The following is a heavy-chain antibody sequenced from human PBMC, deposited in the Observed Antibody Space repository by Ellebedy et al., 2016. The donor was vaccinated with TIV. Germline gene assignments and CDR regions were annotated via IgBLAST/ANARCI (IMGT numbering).Heavy chain of an antibody. D-gene: IGHD6-13*01. CDR1: GGSVSSHY. CDR2: IFYRGST. V-gene: IGHV4-59*08. CDR3: ARVTGQQLVFYYFDS. J-gene: IGHJ4*02. Sequence: MPGGSLRLSCSVSGGSVSSHYWSWIRQPPGKGLEWIAYIFYRGSTNYNPSLKSRVTVSVDTSKNQFSLTLDSVTAADTAVYYCARVTGQQLVFYYFDSWGQGTLVPVSS.